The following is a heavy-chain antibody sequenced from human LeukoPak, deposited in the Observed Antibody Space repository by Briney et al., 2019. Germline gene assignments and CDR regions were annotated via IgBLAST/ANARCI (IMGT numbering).Heavy chain of an antibody. Sequence: SETLSLTCSVSGGSVSSGDYYWSWIRQPPGKGLEWIGYIYYSGSTYYNPSLKSRITISVDTSKNQYSLKLSSVTAADTALYYCARGITRRRTFDIWGQGTMVTVSS. CDR1: GGSVSSGDYY. CDR2: IYYSGST. CDR3: ARGITRRRTFDI. J-gene: IGHJ3*02. V-gene: IGHV4-30-4*01. D-gene: IGHD3-10*01.